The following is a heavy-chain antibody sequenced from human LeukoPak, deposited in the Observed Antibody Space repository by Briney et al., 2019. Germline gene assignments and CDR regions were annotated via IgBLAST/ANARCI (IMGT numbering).Heavy chain of an antibody. J-gene: IGHJ4*02. Sequence: GGSLRLSCAAFGFTFSSYWMSWVRQAPGKGLEWVANIKQDGSEKYYVDSVKGRFTISRDNAKNSLYLQMNSLRAEDTAVYYCARDRDGYYYWGQGTLVTVSS. CDR1: GFTFSSYW. V-gene: IGHV3-7*01. CDR3: ARDRDGYYY. D-gene: IGHD5-24*01. CDR2: IKQDGSEK.